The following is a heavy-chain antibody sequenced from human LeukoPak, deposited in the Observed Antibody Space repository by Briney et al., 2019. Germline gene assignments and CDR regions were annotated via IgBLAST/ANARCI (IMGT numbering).Heavy chain of an antibody. V-gene: IGHV3-30*18. CDR3: AKAAAGGVVVPAAVEGAALPYYFDY. CDR2: ISYDGSNK. D-gene: IGHD2-2*01. Sequence: GGSLRLSCAASGFTFSSYGMHWVRQAPGKGLEWVAVISYDGSNKYYADSVKGRFTISRDNSKNTLYLQMNSLRAEDTAVYYCAKAAAGGVVVPAAVEGAALPYYFDYWGQGTLVTVSS. J-gene: IGHJ4*02. CDR1: GFTFSSYG.